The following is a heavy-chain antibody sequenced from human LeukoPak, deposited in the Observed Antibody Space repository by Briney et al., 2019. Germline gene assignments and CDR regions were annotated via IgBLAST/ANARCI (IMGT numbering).Heavy chain of an antibody. Sequence: GGSLRLSCAVSGFTFSSYGMHWVRQAPGKGLEWVAVIWYDGSNKYYADSVRGRFTISRDNSKNTFYLLMNSLRAEDSAVYYCARDRTRDCSGGSCYRHYFDYWGQGTLVSVSS. CDR2: IWYDGSNK. D-gene: IGHD2-15*01. CDR1: GFTFSSYG. CDR3: ARDRTRDCSGGSCYRHYFDY. J-gene: IGHJ4*02. V-gene: IGHV3-33*01.